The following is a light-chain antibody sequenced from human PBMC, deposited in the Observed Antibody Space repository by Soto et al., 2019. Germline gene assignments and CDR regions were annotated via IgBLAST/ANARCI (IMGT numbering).Light chain of an antibody. V-gene: IGLV4-69*01. CDR3: QTWDTGDI. CDR2: WQP. J-gene: IGLJ1*01. Sequence: QPVLTQSPSASASLGASVKLTCTLSRGHSTYAIAWHQQWPEKGPLWQPHGIPDRFSGSSSGAEHYLTISSLQSEDEADNYCQTWDTGDIFGVGTKVTVL. CDR1: RGHSTYA.